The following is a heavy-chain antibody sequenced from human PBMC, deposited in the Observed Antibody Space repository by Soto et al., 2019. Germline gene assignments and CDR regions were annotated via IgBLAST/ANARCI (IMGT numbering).Heavy chain of an antibody. CDR1: GFSVSATKY. CDR3: ARANDLNAFDM. J-gene: IGHJ3*02. V-gene: IGHV3-53*04. Sequence: EVQLVESGGGLVQPGGSLRLSCVASGFSVSATKYMNWLRQAPDKGLEWVSVIYSGGTYYYADSVKVRFTISRHDSKNTRYLQMDSLRPEDTAVYFCARANDLNAFDMWGQGTMVTVSS. CDR2: IYSGGTY.